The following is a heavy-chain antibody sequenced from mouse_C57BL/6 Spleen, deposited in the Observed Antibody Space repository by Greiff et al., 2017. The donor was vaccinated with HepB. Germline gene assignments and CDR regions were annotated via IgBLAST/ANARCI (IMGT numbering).Heavy chain of an antibody. D-gene: IGHD1-1*01. CDR2: INPSSGYT. V-gene: IGHV1-4*01. Sequence: QVQLQQSGAELARPGASVKMSCKASGYTFTSYTMHWVKQWPGQGLEWIGYINPSSGYTKYNQKFKDKATLTADKSSSTAYMQLSSLTSEDSAVYYCARMSYTKDAYWGQGTLVTVSA. CDR3: ARMSYTKDAY. CDR1: GYTFTSYT. J-gene: IGHJ3*01.